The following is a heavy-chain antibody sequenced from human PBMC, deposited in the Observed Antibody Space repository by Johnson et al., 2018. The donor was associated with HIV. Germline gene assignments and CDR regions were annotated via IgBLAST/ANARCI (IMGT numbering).Heavy chain of an antibody. D-gene: IGHD3-10*01. J-gene: IGHJ3*02. CDR1: GFTFSSYD. V-gene: IGHV3-13*01. CDR2: IGTAGDR. Sequence: VQLVESGGGLVQPGGSLRLSCAASGFTFSSYDMHWVRQATGKGLEWVSAIGTAGDRYYPGSVKGRFTISRDNAKNSLYLQMNSLRAEDTAVYYCARDRGGPVRDDAFDIWGQGTMVTVSS. CDR3: ARDRGGPVRDDAFDI.